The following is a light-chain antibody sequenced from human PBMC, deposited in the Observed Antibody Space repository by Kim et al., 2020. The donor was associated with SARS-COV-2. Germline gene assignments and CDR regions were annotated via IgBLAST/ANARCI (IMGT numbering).Light chain of an antibody. V-gene: IGLV3-1*01. CDR2: HRV. Sequence: VSPGQTARITGFGDKLGNKDVSWYQQRPGQSPVLVIYHRVKRPSGIPERFSASNSGNTATLTISGTQPTDEADYYCQAWDSNTRISGSGTKVTVL. CDR3: QAWDSNTRI. J-gene: IGLJ1*01. CDR1: KLGNKD.